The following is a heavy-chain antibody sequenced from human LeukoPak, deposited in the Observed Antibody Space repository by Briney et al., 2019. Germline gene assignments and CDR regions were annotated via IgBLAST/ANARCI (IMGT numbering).Heavy chain of an antibody. J-gene: IGHJ6*02. CDR2: ISSGSSYI. CDR3: ARPETGIAAAGTNYYYGMDV. Sequence: GGSLRLSCAASGFTFSSYSMNWVRQAPGKGLELVSSISSGSSYIYYADSVKGRFTISRDNAKNSLYLQMNSLRAEDTAVYYCARPETGIAAAGTNYYYGMDVWGQGTTVTVSS. D-gene: IGHD6-13*01. CDR1: GFTFSSYS. V-gene: IGHV3-21*01.